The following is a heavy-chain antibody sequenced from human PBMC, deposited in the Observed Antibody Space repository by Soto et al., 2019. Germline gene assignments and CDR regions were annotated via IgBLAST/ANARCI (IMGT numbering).Heavy chain of an antibody. J-gene: IGHJ6*02. CDR3: ARVGYYSAGTTFHYNGLDV. D-gene: IGHD3-3*01. CDR2: INPNSGDT. Sequence: ASVKVSCKASGYTFTGYYVHWVRQAPGQGLEWMGWINPNSGDTYLAQRFQGRVTMNRDTSIGTAYMELRGLTSDDTAVYYCARVGYYSAGTTFHYNGLDVWGQGTTVTVSS. CDR1: GYTFTGYY. V-gene: IGHV1-2*02.